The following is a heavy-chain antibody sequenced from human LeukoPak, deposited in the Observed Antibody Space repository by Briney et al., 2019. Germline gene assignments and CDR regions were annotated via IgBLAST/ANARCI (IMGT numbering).Heavy chain of an antibody. V-gene: IGHV3-7*03. D-gene: IGHD3-3*01. Sequence: PGGSLRLSCAASGFTFRDYWMHWVRQAPGKGLEWVANIKQDESERYDVGPVKGRFTISRDNTRNSLYLQMNSLRVEDTAVYYCARGSSFGAYWGQGTLVTVSS. CDR2: IKQDESER. CDR3: ARGSSFGAY. J-gene: IGHJ4*02. CDR1: GFTFRDYW.